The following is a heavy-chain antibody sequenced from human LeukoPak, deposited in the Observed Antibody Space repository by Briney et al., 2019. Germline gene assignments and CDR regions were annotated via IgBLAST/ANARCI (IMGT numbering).Heavy chain of an antibody. CDR3: ARGLDTNDWYDAFDI. CDR1: GYTFTSYY. J-gene: IGHJ3*02. V-gene: IGHV1-46*01. D-gene: IGHD3/OR15-3a*01. CDR2: INPSGGST. Sequence: ASVKVSCKASGYTFTSYYIHWVRQAPGQGLEWMGLINPSGGSTNYAQKFQGRVTMTRDTSTSTVYMELSSLRSEDTAVYYCARGLDTNDWYDAFDIWGQGTMVTVSS.